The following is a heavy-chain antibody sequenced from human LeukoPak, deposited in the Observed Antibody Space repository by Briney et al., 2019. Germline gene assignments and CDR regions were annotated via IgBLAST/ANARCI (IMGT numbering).Heavy chain of an antibody. CDR2: ISAYNGNT. CDR3: ATGEYPRKNWFDP. D-gene: IGHD2-2*02. V-gene: IGHV1-18*04. J-gene: IGHJ5*02. Sequence: GASVKVSCKASGYTFTGYYMHWVRQAPGQGLEWMGWISAYNGNTNYAQKLQGRVTMTTDTSTSTAYMELRSLRSDDTAVYYCATGEYPRKNWFDPWGQGTLVTVSS. CDR1: GYTFTGYY.